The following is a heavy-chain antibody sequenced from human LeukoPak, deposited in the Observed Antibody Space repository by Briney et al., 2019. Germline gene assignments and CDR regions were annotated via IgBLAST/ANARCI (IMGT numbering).Heavy chain of an antibody. CDR2: IYSGGST. V-gene: IGHV3-53*05. Sequence: GGSLRLSCAASGFTVSSDYMSWVRQAPGRGLEWVSVIYSGGSTYYADSVKGRFTISRDKSKNTVYLQMNSLRFEDTAMYYCARNWFDPWGQGTLVTVSS. CDR1: GFTVSSDY. J-gene: IGHJ5*02. CDR3: ARNWFDP.